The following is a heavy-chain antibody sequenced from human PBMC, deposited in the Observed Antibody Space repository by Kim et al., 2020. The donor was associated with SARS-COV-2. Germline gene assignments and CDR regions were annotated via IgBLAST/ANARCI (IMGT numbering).Heavy chain of an antibody. J-gene: IGHJ5*02. Sequence: LKSRVTISVDTSKNQFSLKLSSVTAADTAVYYCARVSDCGGDCYSGWFDPWGQGTLVTVSS. V-gene: IGHV4-59*01. D-gene: IGHD2-21*02. CDR3: ARVSDCGGDCYSGWFDP.